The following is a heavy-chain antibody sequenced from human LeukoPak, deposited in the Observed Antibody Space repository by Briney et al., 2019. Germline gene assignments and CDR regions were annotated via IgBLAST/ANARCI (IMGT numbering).Heavy chain of an antibody. CDR3: AKDRVAVTGHTGGLDY. Sequence: PGGSLRLSCAASGFTFTIYAMSWVRQAPGKGLEWVSGISGSGGSTYAESVKGRFTISRDNSKNTLYLQMNSLRAEDTAIYYCAKDRVAVTGHTGGLDYWGQGTLVTVPS. D-gene: IGHD6-19*01. V-gene: IGHV3-23*01. CDR2: ISGSGGST. J-gene: IGHJ4*02. CDR1: GFTFTIYA.